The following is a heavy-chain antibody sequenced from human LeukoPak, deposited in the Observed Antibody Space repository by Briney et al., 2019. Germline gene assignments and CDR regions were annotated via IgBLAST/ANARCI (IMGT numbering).Heavy chain of an antibody. V-gene: IGHV3-53*01. Sequence: PGGSLRLSCAGSGFTVNSNYMTWVRQAPGKGLDWVSVIYSGGTTYYADSVKGRFTISRDNSKNTLYLQMNSLKAEDTAVCYCARDQYSPDSHWGQGILVTVSS. D-gene: IGHD5-18*01. CDR3: ARDQYSPDSH. J-gene: IGHJ4*02. CDR1: GFTVNSNY. CDR2: IYSGGTT.